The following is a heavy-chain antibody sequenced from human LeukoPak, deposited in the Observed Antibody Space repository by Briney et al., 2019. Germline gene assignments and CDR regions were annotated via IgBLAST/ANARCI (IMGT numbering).Heavy chain of an antibody. CDR2: ISWDAKNK. J-gene: IGHJ5*02. V-gene: IGHV3-30*04. D-gene: IGHD4-23*01. CDR1: GFTFTSYA. Sequence: GGSLRLSCAASGFTFTSYAMSWVRQAPGKGLEWVAVISWDAKNKDYVDSVKGRFTISRDNSKNTLYLQMNSLRPEDTAVYYCARSVVTPSSWFDPWGQGTLVTVSS. CDR3: ARSVVTPSSWFDP.